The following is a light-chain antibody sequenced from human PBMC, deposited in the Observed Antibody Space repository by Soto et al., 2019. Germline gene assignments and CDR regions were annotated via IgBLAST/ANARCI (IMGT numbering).Light chain of an antibody. CDR2: GAS. V-gene: IGKV1-27*01. J-gene: IGKJ1*01. Sequence: IEMTQSPSSLSASVGDRVTITCRASQDINNYLAWYQQKPGEVPKVLIYGASTLQSGVPSRFSGSGSGTDFTLTIRSLQPEDVATYYCQKYNTPPVTFGQGTRVDSK. CDR3: QKYNTPPVT. CDR1: QDINNY.